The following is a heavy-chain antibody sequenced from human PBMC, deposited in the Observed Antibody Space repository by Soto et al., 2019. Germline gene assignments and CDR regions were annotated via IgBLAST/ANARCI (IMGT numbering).Heavy chain of an antibody. CDR3: ARGFLGDYYYYGMDV. CDR1: GGSISSYY. D-gene: IGHD7-27*01. J-gene: IGHJ6*02. Sequence: PSETLSLTCTVSGGSISSYYWSWIRQPPGKGLEWIGYIYYSGSTNYNPSLKSRVTISVDTSKNQFSLKLSSVTAADTTVYYCARGFLGDYYYYGMDVWGQGTTVTVSS. CDR2: IYYSGST. V-gene: IGHV4-59*01.